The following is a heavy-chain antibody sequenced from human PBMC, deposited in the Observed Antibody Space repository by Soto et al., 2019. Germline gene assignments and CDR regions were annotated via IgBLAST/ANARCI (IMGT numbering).Heavy chain of an antibody. CDR1: GFTFSSYA. CDR2: ISGSGGST. Sequence: EVQLLESGGGLVQPGGSLRLSCAASGFTFSSYAMTWVRQAPGKGLEWVSSISGSGGSTYYADSVKGRFTISRNNSKNTVYLQMNSLRAEDTAVYYCAKHLGYGSSYGMDVWGQGTTVSVSS. J-gene: IGHJ6*02. V-gene: IGHV3-23*01. CDR3: AKHLGYGSSYGMDV. D-gene: IGHD6-13*01.